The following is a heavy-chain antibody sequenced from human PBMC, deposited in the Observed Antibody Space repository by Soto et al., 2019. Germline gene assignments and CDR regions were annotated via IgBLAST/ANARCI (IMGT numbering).Heavy chain of an antibody. CDR3: AAAFTTLYYYYMDV. CDR1: GFTFTSSA. CDR2: IVVGSGNT. D-gene: IGHD1-26*01. V-gene: IGHV1-58*02. Sequence: SVKVSCKACGFTFTSSAMQWVRQARGQRLEWIGWIVVGSGNTNYAQKFQERVTITRDMSTSTAYMELSSLRSEDTAVYYCAAAFTTLYYYYMDVWGKGTTVTVSS. J-gene: IGHJ6*03.